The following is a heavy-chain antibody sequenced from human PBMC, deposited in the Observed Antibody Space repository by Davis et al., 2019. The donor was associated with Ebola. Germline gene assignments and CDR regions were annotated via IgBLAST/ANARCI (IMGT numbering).Heavy chain of an antibody. CDR2: IYHNGST. D-gene: IGHD6-19*01. CDR3: ARRLGYSSGWYGGDFFDY. J-gene: IGHJ4*02. Sequence: SETLSLTCAVSGGSVSSDTYSWSWIRQPPGKGLEWIGYIYHNGSTYYRPSLKSRLTISVDTSKNQFSLKLSSVTAADTAVYYCARRLGYSSGWYGGDFFDYWGQGTLVTVSS. CDR1: GGSVSSDTYS. V-gene: IGHV4-30-2*02.